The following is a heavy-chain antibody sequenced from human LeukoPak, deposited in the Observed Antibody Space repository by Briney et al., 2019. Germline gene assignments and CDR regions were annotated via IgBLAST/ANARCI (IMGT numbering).Heavy chain of an antibody. V-gene: IGHV1-69*01. J-gene: IGHJ4*02. CDR1: GGTLSSYA. Sequence: VASVKVSCKASGGTLSSYAISWVRQAPGQGLEWMGGIIPIFGTANYAQKFQGRVTITADESTSTAYMELSSLRSEDTAVYYCARGGGSYLPLDYWGQGTLVTVSS. CDR3: ARGGGSYLPLDY. CDR2: IIPIFGTA. D-gene: IGHD1-26*01.